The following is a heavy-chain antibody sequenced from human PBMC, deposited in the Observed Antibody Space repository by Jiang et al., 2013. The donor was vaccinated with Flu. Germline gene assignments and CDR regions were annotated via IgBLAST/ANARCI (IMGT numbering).Heavy chain of an antibody. Sequence: GAEVKKPGASVKVSCKVSGYTLTELSMHWVRQAPGKGLEWMGGFDPEDGETIYAQKFQGRVTMTEDTSTDTAYMELSSLRSEDTAVYYCATARRLRDGYNYGGNKYAFDIWGQGTMVTVSS. CDR2: FDPEDGET. CDR1: GYTLTELS. V-gene: IGHV1-24*01. CDR3: ATARRLRDGYNYGGNKYAFDI. J-gene: IGHJ3*02. D-gene: IGHD5-24*01.